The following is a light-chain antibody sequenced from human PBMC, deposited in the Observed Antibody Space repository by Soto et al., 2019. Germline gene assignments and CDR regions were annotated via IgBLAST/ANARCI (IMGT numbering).Light chain of an antibody. CDR3: QQYGRSWWT. Sequence: EIVLTQSPGTLSLSPGERATLSCRTSQSVSSSYLAWYQQKPGQAPRLLIYGASSRATGIPDRFNGSGSGTDFTLTISRLEPEDFAVYYCQQYGRSWWTFGQGTKVEI. J-gene: IGKJ1*01. CDR1: QSVSSSY. V-gene: IGKV3-20*01. CDR2: GAS.